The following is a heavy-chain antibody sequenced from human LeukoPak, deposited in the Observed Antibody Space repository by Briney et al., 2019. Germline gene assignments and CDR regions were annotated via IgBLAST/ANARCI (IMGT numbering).Heavy chain of an antibody. J-gene: IGHJ5*02. Sequence: ASVKVSCKASGYTFTSYYMHWVRQPPGQGLEGMGIINPSGGSTSYAQKFQGRVSMTRDMSTSTDYMELSSLRSKDTAVYYCARDNSVEDTAWWFDPWGQGTLVTVSS. CDR2: INPSGGST. CDR3: ARDNSVEDTAWWFDP. CDR1: GYTFTSYY. V-gene: IGHV1-46*01. D-gene: IGHD4-23*01.